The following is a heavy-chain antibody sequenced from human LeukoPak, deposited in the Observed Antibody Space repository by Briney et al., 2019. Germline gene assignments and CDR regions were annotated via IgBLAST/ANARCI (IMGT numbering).Heavy chain of an antibody. CDR3: ASIDYGDYLDY. V-gene: IGHV3-74*01. J-gene: IGHJ4*02. D-gene: IGHD4-17*01. Sequence: AGGSLRPACAASGFTFSSYWMHWVRQAPGKGLVWVSRINSDGSSTSYADSVKGRFTISRDNAKNTLYLQMNSLRAEDTAVYYCASIDYGDYLDYWGQGTLVTVSS. CDR1: GFTFSSYW. CDR2: INSDGSST.